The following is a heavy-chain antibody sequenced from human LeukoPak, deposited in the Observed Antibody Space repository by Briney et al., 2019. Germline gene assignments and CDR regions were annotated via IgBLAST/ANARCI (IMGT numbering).Heavy chain of an antibody. V-gene: IGHV3-11*01. J-gene: IGHJ4*02. CDR2: ISSSGSTI. Sequence: GGSLRLSCAASGFTFSDYYMSWIRQAPGKGLEWVSYISSSGSTIYYADSVKGRFTISRDNAKNSLYLQMNSLRAEDTAVYYCAREYCGGDCYSDPHYFGYWGQGTLVTVSS. CDR1: GFTFSDYY. CDR3: AREYCGGDCYSDPHYFGY. D-gene: IGHD2-21*02.